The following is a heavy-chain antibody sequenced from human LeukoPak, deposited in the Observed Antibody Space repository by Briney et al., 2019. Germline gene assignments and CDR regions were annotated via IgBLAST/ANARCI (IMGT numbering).Heavy chain of an antibody. CDR1: GFTFSSYG. V-gene: IGHV4-59*01. CDR3: ARYGSGSYYYYYGMDV. Sequence: GSLRLSCSASGFTFSSYGMHWVRQAPGKGLEWIGYIYYSGSTNYNPSLKSRVTISVDTSKNQFSLKLSSVAAADTAVYYCARYGSGSYYYYYGMDVWGKGTTVTVSS. CDR2: IYYSGST. J-gene: IGHJ6*04. D-gene: IGHD3-10*01.